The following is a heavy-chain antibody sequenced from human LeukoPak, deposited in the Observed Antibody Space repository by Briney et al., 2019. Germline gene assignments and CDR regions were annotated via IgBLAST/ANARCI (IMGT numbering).Heavy chain of an antibody. J-gene: IGHJ4*02. CDR1: GFTFSSYS. CDR3: AQGRLHFDY. CDR2: ISSSSTI. Sequence: GGSLRLSRAASGFTFSSYSMNWVRQAPGKGLEWVSYISSSSTIYYADSVKGRFTISRDNAKNSLYLQMNSLRAEDTAVYYCAQGRLHFDYWGQGTLVTVSS. D-gene: IGHD2-15*01. V-gene: IGHV3-48*01.